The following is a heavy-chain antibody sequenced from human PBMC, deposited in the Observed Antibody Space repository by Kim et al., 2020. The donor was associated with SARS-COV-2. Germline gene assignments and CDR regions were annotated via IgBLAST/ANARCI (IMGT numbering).Heavy chain of an antibody. CDR3: AREGRVGWFGDRRLRWFDP. CDR1: GGTFSSYA. V-gene: IGHV1-69*13. J-gene: IGHJ5*02. CDR2: IIPIFGTA. Sequence: SVKVSCKASGGTFSSYAISWVRQAPGQGLEWMGGIIPIFGTANYAQKFQGRVTITADESTSTAYMELSSLRSEDTAVYYCAREGRVGWFGDRRLRWFDPWGQGTLVTVSS. D-gene: IGHD3-10*01.